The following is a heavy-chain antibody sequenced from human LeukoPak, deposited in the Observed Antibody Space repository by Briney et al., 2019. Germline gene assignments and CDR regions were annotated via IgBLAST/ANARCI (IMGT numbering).Heavy chain of an antibody. CDR3: ARVKYYYDSSGYCFDY. Sequence: PGGSLRLSCAASGFTVSSNYMSWVRQAPGKGLEWVSVIYSGGSTYYADSVKGRFTISRDNSKNTLYLQMNSLRAEDTAVYYCARVKYYYDSSGYCFDYWGQGTLVSVSS. CDR2: IYSGGST. V-gene: IGHV3-53*01. CDR1: GFTVSSNY. J-gene: IGHJ4*02. D-gene: IGHD3-22*01.